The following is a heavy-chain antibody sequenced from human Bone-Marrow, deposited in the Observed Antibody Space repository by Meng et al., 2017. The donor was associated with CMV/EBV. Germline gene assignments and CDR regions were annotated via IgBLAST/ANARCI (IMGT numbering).Heavy chain of an antibody. CDR3: AKEPFYFDD. CDR2: IYSGGSST. J-gene: IGHJ4*02. CDR1: GFTFSSYA. V-gene: IGHV3-23*03. Sequence: GESLKISCAASGFTFSSYAMSWVRQAPGKGLEWVSVIYSGGSSTYYADSVKGRFTISRDNSKNTLYLQMNSLRAEDTAVYYCAKEPFYFDDWGQGTLVTVSS.